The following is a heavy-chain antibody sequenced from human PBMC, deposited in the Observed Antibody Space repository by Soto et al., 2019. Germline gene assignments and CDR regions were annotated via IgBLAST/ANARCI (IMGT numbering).Heavy chain of an antibody. CDR3: ARDQLSSGLYVWFDP. Sequence: HVQLQESGPGLVKPSETQSLTCTVSGGSISTYYWSWIRQPPGKGLEWIGYIYYDGSTSYNPSLRSRVTISVDTSKNQFSLILSSVTSADTAVYYCARDQLSSGLYVWFDPWGQGTLVTVSS. J-gene: IGHJ5*02. V-gene: IGHV4-59*01. CDR1: GGSISTYY. D-gene: IGHD6-25*01. CDR2: IYYDGST.